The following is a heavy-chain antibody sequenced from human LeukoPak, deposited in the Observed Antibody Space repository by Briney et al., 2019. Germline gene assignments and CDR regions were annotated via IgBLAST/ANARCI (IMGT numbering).Heavy chain of an antibody. V-gene: IGHV1-2*06. D-gene: IGHD5-18*01. J-gene: IGHJ4*02. CDR2: IHTNSGGT. Sequence: ASVKVSCKASGYTFTGYYMHWVRQAPGQGLEWMGRIHTNSGGTNYAQKFQGRVTMTRDTSISTASMELSRLRSDDTAVYYCAGDRYGYELLDYCGQGTLVTASS. CDR3: AGDRYGYELLDY. CDR1: GYTFTGYY.